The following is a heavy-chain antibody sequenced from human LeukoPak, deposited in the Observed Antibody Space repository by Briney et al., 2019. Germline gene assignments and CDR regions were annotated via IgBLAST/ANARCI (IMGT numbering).Heavy chain of an antibody. J-gene: IGHJ4*02. V-gene: IGHV3-64*01. D-gene: IGHD5-12*01. Sequence: GGSLRLSCAASGFTFSSYAMQWVRQAPGKGLEYVSLISTNGGSTYYANSVKGRFTISRDNSKNTLYLQMGSLRAEDMAVYYCAREAGYGDYWGQGTLVTVSS. CDR2: ISTNGGST. CDR3: AREAGYGDY. CDR1: GFTFSSYA.